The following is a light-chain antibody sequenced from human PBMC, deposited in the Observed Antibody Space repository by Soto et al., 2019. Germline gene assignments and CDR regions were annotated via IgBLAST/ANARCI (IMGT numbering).Light chain of an antibody. CDR3: QQYKDWPPRT. CDR1: QSVNSN. J-gene: IGKJ1*01. Sequence: EIVMTQSPATLSVSPGERATLSCRASQSVNSNLAWYQQKPGQAPRLLMYGASTRATAIPARFIGSGSGTEFTLTISSLQPEDFAMYYCQQYKDWPPRTFGQGTKVEVK. V-gene: IGKV3-15*01. CDR2: GAS.